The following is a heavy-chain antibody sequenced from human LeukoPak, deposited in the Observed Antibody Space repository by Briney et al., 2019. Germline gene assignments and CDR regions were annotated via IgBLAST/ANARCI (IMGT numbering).Heavy chain of an antibody. D-gene: IGHD6-19*01. V-gene: IGHV3-23*01. Sequence: GGSLRLSCAASGFTFSSYAMSWVRQAPGKGLEWVSAISGSGGSTYYADSVKGRFTISRDNSKNTLYLQMNSLSAEDTAVYYCAKEKSSSGWYFHFDYWGQGTLVTVSS. CDR1: GFTFSSYA. J-gene: IGHJ4*02. CDR3: AKEKSSSGWYFHFDY. CDR2: ISGSGGST.